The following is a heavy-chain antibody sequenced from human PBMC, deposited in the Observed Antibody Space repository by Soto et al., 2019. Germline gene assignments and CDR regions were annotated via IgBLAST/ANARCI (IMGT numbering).Heavy chain of an antibody. V-gene: IGHV3-30-3*01. D-gene: IGHD3-22*01. J-gene: IGHJ6*02. CDR3: ARGSLLHYGMDV. CDR1: GFTFSSYA. CDR2: ISYDGSNK. Sequence: SLRLSCAASGFTFSSYAMHWVRQAPGKGLEWVAVISYDGSNKYYADSVKGRFTISRDNSKNTLYLQMNSLRAEDTAVYYCARGSLLHYGMDVWGQGTTVTVSS.